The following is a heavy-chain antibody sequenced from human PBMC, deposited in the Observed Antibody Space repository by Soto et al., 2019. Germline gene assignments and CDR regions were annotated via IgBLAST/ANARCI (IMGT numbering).Heavy chain of an antibody. CDR2: IYYSGST. D-gene: IGHD6-13*01. J-gene: IGHJ6*02. CDR3: ARHETVAAAAPYYYYYGMDV. CDR1: GGSISSSSYY. Sequence: NPSETLSLTCTVSGGSISSSSYYWGWIRQPPGKGLEWIGSIYYSGSTYYNPSLKSPVTISVDTYKNQFSLKLSSVTAADTDVYYCARHETVAAAAPYYYYYGMDVWGQGTTVTVSS. V-gene: IGHV4-39*01.